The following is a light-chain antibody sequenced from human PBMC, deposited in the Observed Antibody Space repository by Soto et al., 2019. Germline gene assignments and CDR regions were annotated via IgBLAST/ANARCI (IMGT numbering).Light chain of an antibody. CDR2: GAS. J-gene: IGKJ1*01. CDR1: QGIKDY. Sequence: EIVMTQSPATLSVSPGERATLSCRASQGIKDYLAWFQQKPGQAPRLLIYGASTRATAIPARFSGSGSGTEFTLSISSLQSEDLAVYYCQQYNTWPRTFGQGTKVDIK. CDR3: QQYNTWPRT. V-gene: IGKV3-15*01.